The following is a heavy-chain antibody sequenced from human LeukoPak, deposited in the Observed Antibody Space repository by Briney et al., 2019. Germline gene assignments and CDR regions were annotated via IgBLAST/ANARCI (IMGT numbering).Heavy chain of an antibody. V-gene: IGHV3-7*05. D-gene: IGHD1-26*01. CDR1: GFTFSSYW. Sequence: PGGSLRLSCAASGFTFSSYWMYWVRQAPGKGLEWVANIKQDGSEKYYVDSVKGRFTISRDNAKNSLYLQMNSLKTEDTAVYYCSTGVVEATSYWGQGTLVTVSS. J-gene: IGHJ4*02. CDR2: IKQDGSEK. CDR3: STGVVEATSY.